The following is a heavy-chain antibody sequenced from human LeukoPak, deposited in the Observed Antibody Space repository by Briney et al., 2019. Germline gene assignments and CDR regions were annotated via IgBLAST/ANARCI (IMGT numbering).Heavy chain of an antibody. CDR3: AKDSVGVAGPDY. D-gene: IGHD6-19*01. CDR1: GFTFSSYG. V-gene: IGHV3-30*02. CDR2: IAPDGRNI. J-gene: IGHJ4*02. Sequence: PGGSLRLSCTASGFTFSSYGMHWVRQAHGKGLEWVALIAPDGRNIYYGDAVKGRFTISRDNSKNTLYLQMNSLRAEDTAVYYCAKDSVGVAGPDYWGQGTLVTVSS.